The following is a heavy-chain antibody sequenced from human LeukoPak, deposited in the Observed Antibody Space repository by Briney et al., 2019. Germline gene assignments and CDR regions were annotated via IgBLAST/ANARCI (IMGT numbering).Heavy chain of an antibody. CDR3: ARDLGTHATSYYYYMDV. CDR2: INPNSGGT. CDR1: GYTFTGYY. V-gene: IGHV1-2*02. Sequence: AASVKVSCKASGYTFTGYYMHWVRQAPGQGLEWMGWINPNSGGTNYAQKFQGRVTMTRDTSISTAYMELSSLRSEDTAVYYCARDLGTHATSYYYYMDVWGKGTTVTVSS. J-gene: IGHJ6*03.